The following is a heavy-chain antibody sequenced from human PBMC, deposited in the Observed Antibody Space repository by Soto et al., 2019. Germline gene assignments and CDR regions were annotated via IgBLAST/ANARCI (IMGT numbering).Heavy chain of an antibody. CDR1: GFTFSSYS. D-gene: IGHD2-2*01. CDR2: ISSSSSTI. CDR3: ARRVGGADAFDI. Sequence: EVQLVESGGGLVQPGGSLRLSCAASGFTFSSYSMNWVRQAPGKGLEWVSYISSSSSTIYYADSVKGRFTISRDNAKNSRYLQMNSLRDEDTAGYYCARRVGGADAFDIWCQGTRVTASS. J-gene: IGHJ3*02. V-gene: IGHV3-48*02.